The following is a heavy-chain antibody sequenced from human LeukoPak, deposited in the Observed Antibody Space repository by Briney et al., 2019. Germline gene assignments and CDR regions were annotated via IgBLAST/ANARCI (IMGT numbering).Heavy chain of an antibody. D-gene: IGHD6-19*01. CDR3: ARAIAVAGVDY. CDR1: GYTFTSYY. Sequence: ASVKVSCKAFGYTFTSYYMHWVRQAPGQGLEWMGIINPSGGSTSYAQKFQGRVTMTRDTSTSTVYMELSSLRSEDTAVYYCARAIAVAGVDYWGQGTLVTVSS. CDR2: INPSGGST. V-gene: IGHV1-46*03. J-gene: IGHJ4*02.